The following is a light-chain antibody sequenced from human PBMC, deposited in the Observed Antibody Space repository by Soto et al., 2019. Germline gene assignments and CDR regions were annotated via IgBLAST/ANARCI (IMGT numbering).Light chain of an antibody. CDR2: GAS. CDR1: QTIRSTY. V-gene: IGKV3-20*01. Sequence: EIVLTQSPDTLSLSPGERATLSCRASQTIRSTYLAWYQQKPGQAPRLLIYGASNRATGIPDRFSGSGSGTDFTLTISRLEPEDFAVYYCQQFANSPPWTFGQGTKVEIK. J-gene: IGKJ1*01. CDR3: QQFANSPPWT.